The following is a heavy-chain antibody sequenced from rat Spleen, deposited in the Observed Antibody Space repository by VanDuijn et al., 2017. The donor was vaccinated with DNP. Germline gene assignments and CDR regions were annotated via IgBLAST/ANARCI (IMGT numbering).Heavy chain of an antibody. D-gene: IGHD1-2*01. V-gene: IGHV5-31*01. Sequence: EVQLVESGGGLVQPGRSLKVSCVASGFTFNNYWMTWIRQVPGKGLEWVASITTSGDSIYYPDSVKGRFTISRDNAKSTLYLQMDSLRSEEMATYFGARSPYSNYMVAMDAWGQGTSVTVSS. CDR1: GFTFNNYW. J-gene: IGHJ4*01. CDR3: ARSPYSNYMVAMDA. CDR2: ITTSGDSI.